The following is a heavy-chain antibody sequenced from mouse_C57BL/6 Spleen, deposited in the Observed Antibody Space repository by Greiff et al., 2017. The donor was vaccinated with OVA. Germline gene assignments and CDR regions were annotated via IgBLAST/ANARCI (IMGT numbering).Heavy chain of an antibody. V-gene: IGHV1-52*01. CDR3: ARGGMGYYAMDY. Sequence: QVQLQQPGAELVRPGSSVKLSCKASGYTFTSYWMHWVKQRPIQGLEWIGNIDPSDSATHYNQKFKDKATLTVDKSSSTAYMQLSSLTSEDSAVYYCARGGMGYYAMDYWGQGTSVTVSS. CDR2: IDPSDSAT. CDR1: GYTFTSYW. J-gene: IGHJ4*01.